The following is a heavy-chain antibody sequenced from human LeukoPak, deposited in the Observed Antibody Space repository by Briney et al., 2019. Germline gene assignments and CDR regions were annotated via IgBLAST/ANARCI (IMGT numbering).Heavy chain of an antibody. V-gene: IGHV1-18*01. CDR1: GYSFTSYG. CDR2: ISAYNGDT. CDR3: ARDQGVVSGFGP. Sequence: ASVKVSCKSSGYSFTSYGFNWVRQAPGQGLEWMGWISAYNGDTNYAQKFQGRVTMTTDTSTSTAYMELWSLRSDDTAVYYCARDQGVVSGFGPWGQGTLVTVS. D-gene: IGHD2-15*01. J-gene: IGHJ5*02.